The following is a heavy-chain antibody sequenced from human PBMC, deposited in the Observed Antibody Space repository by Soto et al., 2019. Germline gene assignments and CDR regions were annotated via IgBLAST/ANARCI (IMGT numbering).Heavy chain of an antibody. D-gene: IGHD5-18*01. CDR1: GFTSSSYT. V-gene: IGHV3-30*01. Sequence: PGGSLRLSCAPSGFTSSSYTMHWGRQAPGKEQKWVAVISYDGNNKYYADTVKGRFTISRDNSKNTLSLQMNSLRAEDTAVYYCARDGGYSYGYSLYYNYGMDVWGQGTTVSVSS. CDR2: ISYDGNNK. J-gene: IGHJ6*02. CDR3: ARDGGYSYGYSLYYNYGMDV.